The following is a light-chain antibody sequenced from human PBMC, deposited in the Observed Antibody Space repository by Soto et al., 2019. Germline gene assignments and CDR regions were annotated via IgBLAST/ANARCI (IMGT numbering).Light chain of an antibody. V-gene: IGKV3-20*01. CDR3: QGYGSLAIS. Sequence: EIVLTQSPATLSLSPGERATLSCRASQSVSTYLAWYQQKPGQAPRLLIYDGYSRATGSPDTFSGSGSGTEFTLTMCRLKAEAFALSYCQGYGSLAISYGEGTRLEIK. CDR1: QSVSTY. CDR2: DGY. J-gene: IGKJ5*01.